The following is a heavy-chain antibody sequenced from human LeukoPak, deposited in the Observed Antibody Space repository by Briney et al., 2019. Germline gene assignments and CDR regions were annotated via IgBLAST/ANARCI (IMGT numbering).Heavy chain of an antibody. CDR1: GDSISSYY. V-gene: IGHV4-59*08. Sequence: SETLSLTCTVSGDSISSYYWSWIRQPPGKGLEWIGYIYYSGSTNYNPSLKSRVTISVDTSKNQFSLKLSSVTAADTAVYYCARQRLLWFGEPFDYWGQGTLVTVSS. CDR2: IYYSGST. D-gene: IGHD3-10*01. J-gene: IGHJ4*02. CDR3: ARQRLLWFGEPFDY.